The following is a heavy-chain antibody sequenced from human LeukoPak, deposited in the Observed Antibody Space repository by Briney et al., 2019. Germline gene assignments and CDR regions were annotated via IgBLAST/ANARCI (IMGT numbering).Heavy chain of an antibody. CDR2: INHSGST. CDR1: GGSFRGYY. J-gene: IGHJ3*02. CDR3: ARGHTYYDSSGYRKANAFDI. V-gene: IGHV4-34*01. D-gene: IGHD3-22*01. Sequence: SETLSLTCAVYGGSFRGYYGSWIRQPPGKGLDWIGEINHSGSTNYNPSLKSRVTISVDTSKNQFSLKLSSVTAADTAVYYCARGHTYYDSSGYRKANAFDIWGQGTMVTVSS.